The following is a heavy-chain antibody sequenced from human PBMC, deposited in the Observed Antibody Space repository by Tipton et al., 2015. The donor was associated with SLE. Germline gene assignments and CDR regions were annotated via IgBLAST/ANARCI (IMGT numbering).Heavy chain of an antibody. CDR2: IYHSGTT. D-gene: IGHD6-13*01. CDR3: ARSSVYSSSWPDY. Sequence: LRLSCGVSGYSISSGYYWGWIRQTPGKGLEWIGSIYHSGTTNYTPSLKSRVTVSVDTSKNQFSLKLSSVTAADTAVYYCARSSVYSSSWPDYWGQGTLVTVSS. J-gene: IGHJ4*02. V-gene: IGHV4-38-2*01. CDR1: GYSISSGYY.